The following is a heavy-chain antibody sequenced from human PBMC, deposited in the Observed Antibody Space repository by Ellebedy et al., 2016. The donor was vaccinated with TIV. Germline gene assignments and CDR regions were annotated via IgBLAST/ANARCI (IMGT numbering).Heavy chain of an antibody. CDR2: IYHSGST. CDR3: ASSPSGYEIPY. J-gene: IGHJ4*02. D-gene: IGHD5-12*01. V-gene: IGHV4-39*07. CDR1: GGTISSTNYY. Sequence: SETLSLTXNVSGGTISSTNYYWGWIRQSPEKGLEWIGSIYHSGSTYYNPSLKSRLTTSLDTTKNQFSLRLDSVTAADTAVYYCASSPSGYEIPYWGQGTLVTVSS.